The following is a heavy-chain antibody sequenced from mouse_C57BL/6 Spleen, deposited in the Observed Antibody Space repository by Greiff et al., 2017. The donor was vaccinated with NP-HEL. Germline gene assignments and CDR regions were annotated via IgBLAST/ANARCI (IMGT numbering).Heavy chain of an antibody. D-gene: IGHD1-1*01. CDR3: TRDRYYGSEGRFAY. V-gene: IGHV5-9-1*02. CDR2: ISSGGDYI. Sequence: DVMLVESGEGLVKPGGSLKLSCAASGFTFSSYAMSWVRQTPEKRLEWVAYISSGGDYIYYADTVKGRFTISRDNARNTLYLQMSSLKSEDTAMYYCTRDRYYGSEGRFAYWGQGTLVTVSA. CDR1: GFTFSSYA. J-gene: IGHJ3*01.